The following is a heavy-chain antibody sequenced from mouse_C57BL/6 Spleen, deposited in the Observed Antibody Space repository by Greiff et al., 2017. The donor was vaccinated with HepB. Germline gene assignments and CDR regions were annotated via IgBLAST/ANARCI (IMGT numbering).Heavy chain of an antibody. Sequence: VQLQQPGAELVKPGASVKMSCKASGYTFTSYWITWVKQRPGQGLEWIGDIYPGSGSTNYNEKFKSKATLTVDTSSSTAYMQLSSLTSEDSAVYYCAREGLGPHYFDYWGQGTTLTVSS. D-gene: IGHD4-1*01. J-gene: IGHJ2*01. V-gene: IGHV1-55*01. CDR3: AREGLGPHYFDY. CDR2: IYPGSGST. CDR1: GYTFTSYW.